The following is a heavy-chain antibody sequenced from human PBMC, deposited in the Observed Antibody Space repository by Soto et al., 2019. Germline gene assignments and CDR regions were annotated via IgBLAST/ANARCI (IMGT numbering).Heavy chain of an antibody. V-gene: IGHV3-9*01. CDR2: INWNSETV. Sequence: GGSLRLSCATSGFTFDDYAMHWVRQIPGKGLEWVSGINWNSETVGYADSVKGRFTISRDSAKNSLYLQMTTLRPEDTALYFCARDQDLGGYDLRPMYGLDVWGQGTTVTVSS. CDR1: GFTFDDYA. D-gene: IGHD5-12*01. CDR3: ARDQDLGGYDLRPMYGLDV. J-gene: IGHJ6*02.